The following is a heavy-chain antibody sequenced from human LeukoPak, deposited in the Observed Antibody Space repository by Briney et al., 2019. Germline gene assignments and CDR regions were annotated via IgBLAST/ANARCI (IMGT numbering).Heavy chain of an antibody. V-gene: IGHV5-51*01. CDR1: GYRFTSYW. CDR2: IYPSDSDT. CDR3: ARHSCSGCPGGY. Sequence: GEFLQSSCNSFGYRFTSYWFGWGRPMPGKGLEWMGIIYPSDSDTRYSPSFQGQVTISADKSISTAYLQWSSLKASDTAMYYCARHSCSGCPGGYWGQGTLVTVSS. D-gene: IGHD6-19*01. J-gene: IGHJ1*01.